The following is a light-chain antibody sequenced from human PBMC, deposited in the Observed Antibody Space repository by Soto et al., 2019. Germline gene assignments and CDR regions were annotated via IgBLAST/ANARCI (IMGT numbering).Light chain of an antibody. CDR1: SSNIGGNS. Sequence: QSVMTQPPSVSAAPGQKVTISCSGSSSNIGGNSVSWYQQLPGTAPKLLIYDDNKRPSGIPDRFSGSKSGTSGSLAISGLQSEDEADYYCAAWDTTLNGPVFGGGTKVTVL. V-gene: IGLV1-51*01. CDR3: AAWDTTLNGPV. J-gene: IGLJ3*02. CDR2: DDN.